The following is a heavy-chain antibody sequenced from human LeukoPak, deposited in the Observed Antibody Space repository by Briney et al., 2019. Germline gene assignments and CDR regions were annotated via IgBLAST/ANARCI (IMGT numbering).Heavy chain of an antibody. D-gene: IGHD2-2*01. CDR3: ARDQTGLHANPTIVVVPAGGVDV. V-gene: IGHV3-48*03. CDR1: GFTFSSYE. J-gene: IGHJ6*04. Sequence: PSGGSLRLSCAASGFTFSSYEMNWVRQAPGKGLEWVSYISSSGSTIYYADSVKGRVTISRDNAKNSLYLQMNSLRAEDTAVYYCARDQTGLHANPTIVVVPAGGVDVWGKGTTVTISS. CDR2: ISSSGSTI.